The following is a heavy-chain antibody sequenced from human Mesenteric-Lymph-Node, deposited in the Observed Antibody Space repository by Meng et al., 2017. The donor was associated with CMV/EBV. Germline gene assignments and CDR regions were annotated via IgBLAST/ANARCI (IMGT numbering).Heavy chain of an antibody. J-gene: IGHJ4*02. V-gene: IGHV3-21*01. CDR3: ARGTPLLR. Sequence: EVQLVECGGGLVKPVGSLRLSCAASGFTFSSYSMNWVRQAPGKGLEWVSSISSSSSYIYYADSVKGRFTISRDNAKNSLYLQMNSLIAEDTAVYYCARGTPLLRWGQGTLVTVS. CDR2: ISSSSSYI. D-gene: IGHD3-22*01. CDR1: GFTFSSYS.